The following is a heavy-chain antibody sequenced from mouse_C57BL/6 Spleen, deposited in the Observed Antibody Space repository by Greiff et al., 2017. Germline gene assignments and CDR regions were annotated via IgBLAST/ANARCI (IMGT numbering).Heavy chain of an antibody. CDR3: DLSSSYFDY. CDR2: IDPSDSYT. D-gene: IGHD1-1*01. CDR1: GYTFTSYW. Sequence: QVQLQQSGAELVKPGASVKLSCKASGYTFTSYWMQWVKPRPGQGLEWIGEIDPSDSYTNYNQKFKGKATLTVDTSASTAYMQLTSLTSEDSAVYYCDLSSSYFDYWGQGTTLTVSS. V-gene: IGHV1-50*01. J-gene: IGHJ2*01.